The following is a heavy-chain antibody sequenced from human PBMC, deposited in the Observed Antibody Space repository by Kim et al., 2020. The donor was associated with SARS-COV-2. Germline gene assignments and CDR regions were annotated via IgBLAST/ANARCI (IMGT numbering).Heavy chain of an antibody. J-gene: IGHJ4*02. CDR1: GYTFSSHG. CDR3: AKGARTGYYDF. V-gene: IGHV7-4-1*02. CDR2: IDPNTRKP. D-gene: IGHD3-9*01. Sequence: ASVKVSCKASGYTFSSHGINWVRQAPGQGLEWMGWIDPNTRKPTYAQGFTGQFVCSLDTSVSTAYLQINSLKAEDTAVYYCAKGARTGYYDFWGQGTLVTVSS.